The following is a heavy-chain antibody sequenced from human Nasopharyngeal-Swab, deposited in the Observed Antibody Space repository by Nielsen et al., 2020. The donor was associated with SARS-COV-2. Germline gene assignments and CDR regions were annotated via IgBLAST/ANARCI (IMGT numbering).Heavy chain of an antibody. J-gene: IGHJ5*01. CDR3: ARDSDYCSGGSCYHQRFDS. Sequence: ASVKVSCKASGYTFTSYGISWVRQAPGQGLEWMGWISAYNGNTNYAQKLQGRVTMTTDTSTSTAYMELRSLRSDDTAVYYCARDSDYCSGGSCYHQRFDSWGQGTLVTVSS. V-gene: IGHV1-18*04. CDR2: ISAYNGNT. D-gene: IGHD2-15*01. CDR1: GYTFTSYG.